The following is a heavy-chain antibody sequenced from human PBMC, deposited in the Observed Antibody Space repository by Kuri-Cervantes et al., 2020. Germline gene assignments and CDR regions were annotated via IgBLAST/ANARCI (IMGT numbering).Heavy chain of an antibody. CDR2: IYYSGST. CDR3: ARGLGIRDGYNYLRYYFDY. CDR1: GGSISSSTYY. V-gene: IGHV4-39*01. D-gene: IGHD5-24*01. Sequence: SETLSLTCTVSGGSISSSTYYWGWIRQPPGKGLEWIGNIYYSGSTYYNPSLKSRVTLSLDTSKNQFSLKLNSVTAADTAVYYCARGLGIRDGYNYLRYYFDYWGQGTLVTVSS. J-gene: IGHJ4*02.